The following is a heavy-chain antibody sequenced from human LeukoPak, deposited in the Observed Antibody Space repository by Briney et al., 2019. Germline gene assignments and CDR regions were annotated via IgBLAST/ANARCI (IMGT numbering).Heavy chain of an antibody. CDR3: ARDRYYIMDV. CDR2: IKSDGRST. J-gene: IGHJ6*02. V-gene: IGHV3-74*03. Sequence: LPGGSLRLSCAASGFTFSSNWMPWVRQAPGKGLVWVSLIKSDGRSTMYADSVKGRFTISRDNAKNTLYLQMNSLRVEDTAVYYCARDRYYIMDVWGQGTTVTVS. CDR1: GFTFSSNW.